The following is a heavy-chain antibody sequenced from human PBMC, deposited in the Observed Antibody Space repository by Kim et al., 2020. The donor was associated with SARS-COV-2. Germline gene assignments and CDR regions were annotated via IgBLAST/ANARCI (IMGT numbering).Heavy chain of an antibody. CDR3: ARDSAPGSSLGRYGMDV. CDR2: IYYSGST. CDR1: GGSISSSSYY. Sequence: SETLSLTCTVSGGSISSSSYYWGWIRQPPGKGLEWIGSIYYSGSTYYNPSLKSRVTISVDTSKNQFSLKLSSVTAADTAVYYCARDSAPGSSLGRYGMDVWGQGTTVTVSS. D-gene: IGHD3-10*01. V-gene: IGHV4-39*07. J-gene: IGHJ6*02.